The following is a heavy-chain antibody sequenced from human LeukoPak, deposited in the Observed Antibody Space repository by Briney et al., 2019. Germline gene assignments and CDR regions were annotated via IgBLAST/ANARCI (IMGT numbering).Heavy chain of an antibody. CDR3: AKAYYGDYYDY. CDR2: ISGSGGST. D-gene: IGHD3-3*01. CDR1: GFXFSSYE. V-gene: IGHV3-23*01. J-gene: IGHJ4*02. Sequence: PGGSLRLSCAASGFXFSSYEINWVRQAPGKGLEWVSAISGSGGSTYYADSVKGRFTISRDNSKNTLYLQMNSLRAEDTAVYYCAKAYYGDYYDYWGQGTLVTVSS.